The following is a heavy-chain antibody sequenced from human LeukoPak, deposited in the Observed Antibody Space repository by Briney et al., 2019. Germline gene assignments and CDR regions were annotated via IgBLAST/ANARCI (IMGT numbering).Heavy chain of an antibody. J-gene: IGHJ4*02. CDR2: IYWGDDK. D-gene: IGHD4-17*01. V-gene: IGHV2-5*02. Sequence: SGPTLVKPTQTLTLTCTFSGFSLSTSGVGVGWIRQPPGKALEWLALIYWGDDKRYSSSLKSRLTITKDTSKNQVVLTMTNMDPVDTATYYCAHRLSNGDYFHYYFDYWGQGTLVTVSS. CDR1: GFSLSTSGVG. CDR3: AHRLSNGDYFHYYFDY.